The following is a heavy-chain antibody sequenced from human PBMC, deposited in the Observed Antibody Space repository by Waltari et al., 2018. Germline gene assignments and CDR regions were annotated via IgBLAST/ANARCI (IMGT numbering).Heavy chain of an antibody. V-gene: IGHV4-34*01. CDR1: GGSFSGYY. D-gene: IGHD1-26*01. J-gene: IGHJ3*02. Sequence: QVQLQQWGAGLLKPSETLSLTCAVYGGSFSGYYWSWIRQPPGKGLEWIGEINHSGSTNDNPSLKRRVTISVDTAKNQFSLKLSSGTAADTAVYYCARGFEGDWIVGATPLRTGACDIWGQGKMVTVSS. CDR2: INHSGST. CDR3: ARGFEGDWIVGATPLRTGACDI.